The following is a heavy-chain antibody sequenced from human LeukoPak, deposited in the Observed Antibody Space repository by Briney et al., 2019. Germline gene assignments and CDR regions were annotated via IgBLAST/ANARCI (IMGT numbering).Heavy chain of an antibody. J-gene: IGHJ3*02. CDR2: IWYDGSNK. V-gene: IGHV3-33*01. D-gene: IGHD3-10*01. Sequence: PGGSLRLSCAASGFTFSSYGMHWVRQAPGKGLEWVAVIWYDGSNKYYADSVKGRFTISRDNSKNTLYLQMNSLRAEDTAVYYCARIDGPYGAFDIWGQGTMVTVSS. CDR3: ARIDGPYGAFDI. CDR1: GFTFSSYG.